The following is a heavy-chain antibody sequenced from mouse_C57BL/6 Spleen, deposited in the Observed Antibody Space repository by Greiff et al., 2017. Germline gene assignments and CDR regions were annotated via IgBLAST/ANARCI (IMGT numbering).Heavy chain of an antibody. V-gene: IGHV14-1*01. CDR3: TTEGVTSYARDY. Sequence: EVQLQQSGAELVRPGASVKLSCTASGFNIKDYYMHWVKQRPEQGLEWIGRIDPEDGDTEYAPKFQGKATMTADTSSNTAYLQLSSLTSEDTAVYYCTTEGVTSYARDYWGQGTSVTVSS. CDR2: IDPEDGDT. D-gene: IGHD2-3*01. CDR1: GFNIKDYY. J-gene: IGHJ4*01.